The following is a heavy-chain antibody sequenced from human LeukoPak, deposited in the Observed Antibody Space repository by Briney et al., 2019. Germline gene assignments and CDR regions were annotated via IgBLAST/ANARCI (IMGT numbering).Heavy chain of an antibody. CDR1: GYSFTGYY. CDR3: ARSPIGLGFFDY. V-gene: IGHV1-2*02. Sequence: GASVKVSCKASGYSFTGYYMHWVRQAPGQGLEWMGWINPNSGDTNFAQNFQGRVTMTRDTSISTVYMELSRLRSDDTAVYYCARSPIGLGFFDYWGQGTLVTVSS. J-gene: IGHJ4*02. CDR2: INPNSGDT. D-gene: IGHD7-27*01.